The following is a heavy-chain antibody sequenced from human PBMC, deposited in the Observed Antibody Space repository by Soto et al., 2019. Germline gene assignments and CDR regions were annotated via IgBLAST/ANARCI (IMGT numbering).Heavy chain of an antibody. CDR3: ARGGNRYSNVAAGVGGFDY. CDR1: GASISSSY. V-gene: IGHV4-59*01. CDR2: VYHTGAT. D-gene: IGHD5-12*01. J-gene: IGHJ4*02. Sequence: LSLTCTVSGASISSSYWSWIRQSPERGLEWIAYVYHTGATNYNPSLKSRVTISLDTSKGQFSLNLTSLTTADTAVYFCARGGNRYSNVAAGVGGFDYWGQGSLVTVSS.